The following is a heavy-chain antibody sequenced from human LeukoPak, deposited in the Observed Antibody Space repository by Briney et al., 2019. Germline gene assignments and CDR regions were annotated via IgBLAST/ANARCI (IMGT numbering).Heavy chain of an antibody. Sequence: GGSLRLSCAASGFTFSSYSMNWVRQAPGKGLEWVSSISSSSSYIYYADSVKGRFTISRDNDKNSLYLQMNSLRAEDTAVYYCASIAPITMVRGVFHYDYWGQGTLVTVSS. J-gene: IGHJ4*02. CDR3: ASIAPITMVRGVFHYDY. V-gene: IGHV3-21*01. D-gene: IGHD3-10*01. CDR2: ISSSSSYI. CDR1: GFTFSSYS.